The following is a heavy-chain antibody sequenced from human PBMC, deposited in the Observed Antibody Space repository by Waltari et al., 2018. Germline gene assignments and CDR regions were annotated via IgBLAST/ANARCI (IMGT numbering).Heavy chain of an antibody. CDR2: IKHSGST. D-gene: IGHD2-15*01. V-gene: IGHV4-34*01. Sequence: QVQLQQWGAGLLKPSETLSLTCAVYGGSFSGYYWSWIRQPPGKGLEWIGEIKHSGSTNYNPSLKSRVTISVDTSKNQFSLKLSSVTAADTAVYYCARGVNLIVVVAATGSFFDYWGQGTLVTVSS. CDR3: ARGVNLIVVVAATGSFFDY. J-gene: IGHJ4*02. CDR1: GGSFSGYY.